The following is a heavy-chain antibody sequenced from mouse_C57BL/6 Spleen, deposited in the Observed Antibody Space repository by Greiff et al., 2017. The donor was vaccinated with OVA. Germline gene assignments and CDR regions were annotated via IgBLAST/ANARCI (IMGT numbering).Heavy chain of an antibody. J-gene: IGHJ3*01. V-gene: IGHV1-53*01. CDR1: GYTFTSYW. D-gene: IGHD2-2*01. CDR3: ARGDYGYDEGVWFAY. CDR2: INPSNGGT. Sequence: QVQLKQPGPELVKPGASVKLSCKASGYTFTSYWMHWVKQRPGQGLEWIGNINPSNGGTNYNEKFKSKATLTVDKSSSTAYMQLSSLTSEDSAVYYCARGDYGYDEGVWFAYWGQGTLVTVSA.